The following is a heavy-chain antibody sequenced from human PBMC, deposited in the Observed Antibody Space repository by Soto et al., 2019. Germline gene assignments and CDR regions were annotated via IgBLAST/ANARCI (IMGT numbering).Heavy chain of an antibody. J-gene: IGHJ6*02. V-gene: IGHV4-39*01. CDR1: GGSISGGPYY. D-gene: IGHD4-17*01. Sequence: QVQLQESRPGLVKPSETLSLTCTVSGGSISGGPYYWGWIRQPPGKGLEWIGFIYYSGSAYYNPSLKSRATISIYTSKNQFSLKLTSVTAADTAVFYCARHGVDYGDYASYYYYGMDVWGRGTTVTVSS. CDR2: IYYSGSA. CDR3: ARHGVDYGDYASYYYYGMDV.